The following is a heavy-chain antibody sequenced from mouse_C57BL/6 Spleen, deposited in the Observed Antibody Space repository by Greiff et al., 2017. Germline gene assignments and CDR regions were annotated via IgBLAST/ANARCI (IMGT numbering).Heavy chain of an antibody. CDR1: GYAFSSSW. V-gene: IGHV1-82*01. J-gene: IGHJ4*01. CDR3: ARSNYYGRMDY. CDR2: IYPGDGDT. Sequence: VQLQESGPELVKPGASVKISCKASGYAFSSSWMNWVKQRPGKGLEWIGRIYPGDGDTNYNGKFKGKATLTADKSSSTAYMQLSSLTSEDSAVYFCARSNYYGRMDYWGQGTSVTVSS. D-gene: IGHD1-1*01.